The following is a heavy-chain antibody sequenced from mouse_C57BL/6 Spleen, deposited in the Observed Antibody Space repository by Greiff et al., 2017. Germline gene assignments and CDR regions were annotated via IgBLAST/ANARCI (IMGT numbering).Heavy chain of an antibody. CDR3: ARLRRTYYAMDY. V-gene: IGHV1-59*01. Sequence: QVQLQQPGAELVRPGTSVKLSCKASGYTFTSYWMHWVKQRPGQGLEWIGVIDPSDSYTNYNQKFKGKATLTVDTSSSTAYMQLSSLTSEDSAVYYCARLRRTYYAMDYWGQGTSVTVSS. CDR1: GYTFTSYW. J-gene: IGHJ4*01. CDR2: IDPSDSYT.